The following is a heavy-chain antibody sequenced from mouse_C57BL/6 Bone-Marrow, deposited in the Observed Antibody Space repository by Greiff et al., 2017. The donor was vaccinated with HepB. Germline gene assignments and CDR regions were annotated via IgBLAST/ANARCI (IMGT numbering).Heavy chain of an antibody. D-gene: IGHD1-1*01. CDR3: ASAYYGSSLYYFYC. Sequence: EVMLVESGGGLVKPGGSLKLSCAASGFTFSSYAMCWVRQTPEKRLEWFATISDGGSYTYYPDNVKGRVTLSRDNAKINLYLQMSHLKSEDTAMYYCASAYYGSSLYYFYCWGQGTTLTVSS. CDR1: GFTFSSYA. CDR2: ISDGGSYT. J-gene: IGHJ2*01. V-gene: IGHV5-4*03.